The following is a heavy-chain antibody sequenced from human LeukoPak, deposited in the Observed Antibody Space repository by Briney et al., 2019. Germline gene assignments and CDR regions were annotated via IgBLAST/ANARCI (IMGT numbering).Heavy chain of an antibody. V-gene: IGHV4-61*05. CDR3: ARTYYYDSSGYYSWFDP. D-gene: IGHD3-22*01. Sequence: SETLSLTCTVSGGSISTSSYYWGWIRQPPGKGLEWIGYIYYSGSTNYNPSLKSRVTISVDTSKNQFSLKLSSVTAADTAVYYCARTYYYDSSGYYSWFDPWGQGTLVTVSS. CDR1: GGSISTSSYY. CDR2: IYYSGST. J-gene: IGHJ5*02.